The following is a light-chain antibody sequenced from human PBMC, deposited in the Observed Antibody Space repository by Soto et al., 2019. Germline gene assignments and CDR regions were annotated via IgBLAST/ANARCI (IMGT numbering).Light chain of an antibody. CDR1: SSDVGNYNH. CDR2: DVT. Sequence: QSVLTQPASVSGSPGQSITISCTGTSSDVGNYNHVSWYQHHPGKAPKLMICDVTNRPSGVSNRFSGSKSGNTASLTISGLRSEDEADYYCATWDDSLNGWVFGGGTKLTVL. CDR3: ATWDDSLNGWV. V-gene: IGLV2-14*01. J-gene: IGLJ3*02.